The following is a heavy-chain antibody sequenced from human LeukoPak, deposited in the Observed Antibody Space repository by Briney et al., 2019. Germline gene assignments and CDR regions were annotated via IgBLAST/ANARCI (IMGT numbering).Heavy chain of an antibody. Sequence: PSETLSLTCTVSGGSISSYYWSWIRQPPGKGLEWIGYIYYSGSTNYNPSLKSRVTISVDTSKNQFSLKLSSVTAADTAVYYCARGDRGSWFDPWGQGTLVTVPS. D-gene: IGHD3-10*01. J-gene: IGHJ5*02. CDR1: GGSISSYY. V-gene: IGHV4-59*08. CDR2: IYYSGST. CDR3: ARGDRGSWFDP.